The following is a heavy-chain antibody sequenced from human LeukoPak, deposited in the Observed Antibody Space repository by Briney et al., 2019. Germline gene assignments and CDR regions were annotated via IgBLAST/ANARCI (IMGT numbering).Heavy chain of an antibody. D-gene: IGHD4-23*01. V-gene: IGHV3-23*01. CDR1: VFTFSIYA. CDR2: ISGSGGST. Sequence: GGSLRLSCAASVFTFSIYAISWVRHSPGEGLEWVSSISGSGGSTYYADSVKGRFTISRDNSKNTLYLQMNSLRAEDTAVYYCAKAVVTPGPTHYFDYWGQGTLVTVSS. J-gene: IGHJ4*02. CDR3: AKAVVTPGPTHYFDY.